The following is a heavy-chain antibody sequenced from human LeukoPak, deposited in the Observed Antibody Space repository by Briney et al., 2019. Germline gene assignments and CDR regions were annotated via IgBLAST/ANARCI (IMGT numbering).Heavy chain of an antibody. CDR2: IYTSGST. J-gene: IGHJ4*02. CDR3: ARDCSGGSCYSAFDY. V-gene: IGHV4-4*07. D-gene: IGHD2-15*01. CDR1: DGPISSYY. Sequence: PSETLSHTCTVSDGPISSYYWSWIPQPAGKGLEWIGRIYTSGSTNYNPSLKSRLTMSVDTSKNQFSLKLSSVTAADTAVYYCARDCSGGSCYSAFDYWGQGTLVTVSS.